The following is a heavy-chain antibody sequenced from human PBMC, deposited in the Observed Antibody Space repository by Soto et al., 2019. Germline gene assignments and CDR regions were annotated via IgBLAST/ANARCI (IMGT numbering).Heavy chain of an antibody. J-gene: IGHJ4*02. V-gene: IGHV1-18*01. Sequence: GASVKVSCKASGYTFTSYGISWVRQAPGQGLEWMGWISAYNGNTNYAQKLQGRVTMTTDTSTSTAYMELRSLRSEDTAVYYCARPSSSSGYYLWYFDYWGQGTQVTVSS. D-gene: IGHD3-22*01. CDR1: GYTFTSYG. CDR3: ARPSSSSGYYLWYFDY. CDR2: ISAYNGNT.